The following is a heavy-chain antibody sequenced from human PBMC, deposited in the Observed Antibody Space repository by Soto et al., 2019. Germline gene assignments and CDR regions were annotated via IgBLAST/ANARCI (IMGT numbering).Heavy chain of an antibody. D-gene: IGHD3-9*01. Sequence: NPSATLSLTCTVSGGSISSYYWSWIRQPPGKGLEWIGYIYYSGSTNYNPSLKSRVTISVDTSKNQFSLKLSSVTAADTAVYYCARRGXYYDILTGYTNYYGMDVWGQGTTVTVSS. CDR1: GGSISSYY. J-gene: IGHJ6*02. CDR2: IYYSGST. V-gene: IGHV4-59*01. CDR3: ARRGXYYDILTGYTNYYGMDV.